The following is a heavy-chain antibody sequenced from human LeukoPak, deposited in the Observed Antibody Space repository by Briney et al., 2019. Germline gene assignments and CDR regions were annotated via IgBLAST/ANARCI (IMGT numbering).Heavy chain of an antibody. D-gene: IGHD3-3*01. CDR3: AKALTYYDFWSGFDP. CDR1: GFTFDDYA. CDR2: ISWDGGST. J-gene: IGHJ5*02. Sequence: PGGSLRLSCAASGFTFDDYAMHWVRQAPGKGLEWVSLISWDGGSTYYADSVKGRFTISRDNSKNSLYLQMNSLRAEDTALYYCAKALTYYDFWSGFDPWGQGTLVTVSS. V-gene: IGHV3-43D*04.